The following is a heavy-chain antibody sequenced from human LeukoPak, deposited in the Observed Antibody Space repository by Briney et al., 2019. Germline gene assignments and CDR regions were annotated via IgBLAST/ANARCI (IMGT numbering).Heavy chain of an antibody. CDR1: GFTFSSYE. J-gene: IGHJ6*04. Sequence: SGGSLRLSCAASGFTFSSYEMNWVRQAPGKRPEWVSYISNSGSILYYADSVRGRFTISRDNAKNSLYLQMNSLRAEDTAVYYCAELGITMIGGVWGKGTTVTISS. CDR3: AELGITMIGGV. D-gene: IGHD3-10*02. V-gene: IGHV3-48*03. CDR2: ISNSGSIL.